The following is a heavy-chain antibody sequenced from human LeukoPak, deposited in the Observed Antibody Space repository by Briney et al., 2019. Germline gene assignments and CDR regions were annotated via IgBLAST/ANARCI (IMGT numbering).Heavy chain of an antibody. CDR1: GYTFTGYH. CDR3: AATDYYDSSGYYH. J-gene: IGHJ5*02. CDR2: INPNSGGT. V-gene: IGHV1-2*02. Sequence: ASVKVSCKASGYTFTGYHMHWVRQAPGQGLEWMGWINPNSGGTNYAQKFQGRVTMTRDTSISTAYMELSRLRSDDTAVYYCAATDYYDSSGYYHWGQGTLVTVSS. D-gene: IGHD3-22*01.